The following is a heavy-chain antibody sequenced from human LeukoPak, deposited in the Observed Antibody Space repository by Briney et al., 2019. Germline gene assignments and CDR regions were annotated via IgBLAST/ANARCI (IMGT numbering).Heavy chain of an antibody. CDR3: ARDNLAAIAGSGLDY. J-gene: IGHJ4*02. CDR2: ISAYNGNT. Sequence: GASVTVSCKASGYTFTSYGISWVRQAPGQGLEWMGWISAYNGNTYYAPNLQGRVTMTPDTSTSTAYMELRRLRSDDMAVYYCARDNLAAIAGSGLDYWGQGTLVTVSS. D-gene: IGHD2-15*01. V-gene: IGHV1-18*03. CDR1: GYTFTSYG.